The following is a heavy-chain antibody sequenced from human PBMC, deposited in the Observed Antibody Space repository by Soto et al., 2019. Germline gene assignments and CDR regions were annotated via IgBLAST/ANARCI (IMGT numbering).Heavy chain of an antibody. D-gene: IGHD4-4*01. J-gene: IGHJ5*02. CDR3: VRGGSNYAS. CDR2: IKPDESEK. CDR1: GFTFSDSW. V-gene: IGHV3-7*01. Sequence: SLRLSCTASGFTFSDSWMTWVRQAPGKGLEWVARIKPDESEKKYADSVKGRFSISRDNAKNSMYLQMDSLRGEDTAVYYCVRGGSNYASWGQGTLVTVYS.